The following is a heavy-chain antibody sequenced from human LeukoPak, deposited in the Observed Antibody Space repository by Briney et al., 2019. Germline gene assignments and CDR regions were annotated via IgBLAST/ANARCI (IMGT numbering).Heavy chain of an antibody. D-gene: IGHD6-13*01. CDR1: GGSISSYY. CDR2: IYYSGST. V-gene: IGHV4-59*01. J-gene: IGHJ4*02. CDR3: ARDFGGAAAGKFDY. Sequence: PSETLSLTCTVSGGSISSYYWSWIRQPPGKGLEWIGYIYYSGSTNYNPSLKSRVTISVDTSKNQFSLKLSSVTAADTAVYYCARDFGGAAAGKFDYWGQGTLVTVPS.